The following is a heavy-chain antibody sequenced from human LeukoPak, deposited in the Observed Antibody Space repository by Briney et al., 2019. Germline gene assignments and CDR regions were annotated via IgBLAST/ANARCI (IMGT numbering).Heavy chain of an antibody. CDR2: INSDGSST. V-gene: IGHV3-74*01. J-gene: IGHJ4*02. Sequence: AGSLRLSCAASAFTFSSYWMHWVRQAPGKGLVWVSRINSDGSSTSYADSVKGRFTISRDNAKNTLYLQMNSLRAEDTYVYYCASMGTGSYYSGLDYWGPGTLVTVSS. D-gene: IGHD1-26*01. CDR3: ASMGTGSYYSGLDY. CDR1: AFTFSSYW.